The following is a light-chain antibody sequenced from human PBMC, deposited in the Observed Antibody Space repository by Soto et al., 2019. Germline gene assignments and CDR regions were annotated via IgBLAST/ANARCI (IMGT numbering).Light chain of an antibody. CDR3: SSYTTSGTLV. Sequence: QSALTQSASVSGSPGQSIIISCTGTSSDVGSYNYVSWYQHHPGKAPKFMIYDVSNRPSGVSNRFSGSKSGNTASLTISGLQDEEEADYYCSSYTTSGTLVFGSGTKVTVL. CDR1: SSDVGSYNY. CDR2: DVS. J-gene: IGLJ1*01. V-gene: IGLV2-14*03.